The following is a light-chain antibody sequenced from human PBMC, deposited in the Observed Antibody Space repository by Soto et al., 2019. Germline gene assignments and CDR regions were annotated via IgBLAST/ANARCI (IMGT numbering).Light chain of an antibody. Sequence: EIVLTQSPGTLSLSPGERATLSCGASQSVTSNYLAWYQQKPGQAPRLLIFGASIRVKGIPDRFIGSGSGTDFTLTINRLEPEDFAVYYCQHCVTSLTTFGQGTKVDIK. CDR3: QHCVTSLTT. J-gene: IGKJ1*01. V-gene: IGKV3-20*01. CDR1: QSVTSNY. CDR2: GAS.